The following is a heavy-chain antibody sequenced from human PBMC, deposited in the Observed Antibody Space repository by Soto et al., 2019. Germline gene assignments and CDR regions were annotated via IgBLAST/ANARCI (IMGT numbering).Heavy chain of an antibody. CDR2: IIPIYGSA. J-gene: IGHJ6*02. CDR3: ATIRDGYNVHFFYGMDV. V-gene: IGHV1-69*12. D-gene: IGHD5-12*01. Sequence: QVQLVQSGPEVKRPGSSVKVSCKASGGTFNSYSFSWVRQAPGQGLEWMGGIIPIYGSAHYAQNCQGRFTITADESTSTVAMDLSSLRSDDTAIYYCATIRDGYNVHFFYGMDVWGQGTTVTVSS. CDR1: GGTFNSYS.